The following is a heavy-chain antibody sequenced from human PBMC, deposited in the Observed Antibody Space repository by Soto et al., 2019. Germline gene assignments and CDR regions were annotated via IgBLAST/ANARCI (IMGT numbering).Heavy chain of an antibody. V-gene: IGHV3-7*01. D-gene: IGHD4-4*01. CDR2: IKPDESDK. J-gene: IGHJ5*02. CDR1: GFTFSDSW. Sequence: EVQLVESGGGLVQPGGSLRLSCTASGFTFSDSWMTWVRQAPGKGLECVARIKPDESDKKYADSVKGRFSISRDNAKNSMYLQMDSLRGEDTAVYYCVRGGSNYASWGQGTLVTVSS. CDR3: VRGGSNYAS.